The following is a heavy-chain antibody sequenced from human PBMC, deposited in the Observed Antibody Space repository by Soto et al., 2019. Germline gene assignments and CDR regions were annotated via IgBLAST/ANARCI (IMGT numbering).Heavy chain of an antibody. CDR3: ALIAVTWTYYFDY. J-gene: IGHJ4*02. CDR1: GGSISTGDYY. Sequence: PSETLSLTCTVSGGSISTGDYYWSWIRQPPGKGLEWIGYIYYSGSTYYNPSLKSRVTISVDTSKNQFSLKLSSVTAADTAVYYCALIAVTWTYYFDYWGQGTLVTVSS. D-gene: IGHD6-19*01. CDR2: IYYSGST. V-gene: IGHV4-30-4*01.